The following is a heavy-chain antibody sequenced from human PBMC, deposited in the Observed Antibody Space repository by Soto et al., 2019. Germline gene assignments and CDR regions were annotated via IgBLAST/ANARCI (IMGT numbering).Heavy chain of an antibody. D-gene: IGHD4-17*01. CDR1: GGTFSSYA. V-gene: IGHV1-69*06. J-gene: IGHJ4*02. CDR2: IIPIFGTA. Sequence: SVKVSCKASGGTFSSYAISWVRQAPGQGLEWMGGIIPIFGTANYAQKFQGRVTITADKSTSTAYMELSSLRSEDTAVYYCARTPDYGGNSSCFGYWGQGTLVTVSS. CDR3: ARTPDYGGNSSCFGY.